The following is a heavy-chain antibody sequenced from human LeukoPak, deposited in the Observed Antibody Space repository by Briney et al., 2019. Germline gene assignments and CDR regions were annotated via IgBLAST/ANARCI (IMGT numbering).Heavy chain of an antibody. Sequence: GGSLRLSCAVSGVTSSSYWMHWVRQAPGKGLEWVSSISSSSSYIYYADSVKGRFTISRDNAKNSLYLQMNSLRAEDTAVYYCARDRYYYDSSGSDYWGQGTLVTVSS. CDR3: ARDRYYYDSSGSDY. CDR1: GVTSSSYW. D-gene: IGHD3-22*01. J-gene: IGHJ4*02. V-gene: IGHV3-21*01. CDR2: ISSSSSYI.